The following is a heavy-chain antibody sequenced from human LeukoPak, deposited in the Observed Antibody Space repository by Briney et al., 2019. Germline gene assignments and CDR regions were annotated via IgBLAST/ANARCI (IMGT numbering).Heavy chain of an antibody. CDR3: ARVYDSSGYALGWFDP. D-gene: IGHD3-22*01. J-gene: IGHJ5*02. CDR2: IYTSGST. CDR1: GGSISSSSYY. Sequence: PSETLSLTCTVSGGSISSSSYYWSWIRQPVGKGLEWIGRIYTSGSTNYNPSLKSRVTMSVDTSKNQFSLKLSSVTAADTAVYYCARVYDSSGYALGWFDPWGQGTLVTVSS. V-gene: IGHV4-61*02.